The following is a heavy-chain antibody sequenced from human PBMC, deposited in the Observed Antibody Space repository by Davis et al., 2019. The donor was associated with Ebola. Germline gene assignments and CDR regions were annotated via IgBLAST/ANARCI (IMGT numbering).Heavy chain of an antibody. J-gene: IGHJ6*02. V-gene: IGHV4-59*01. CDR2: VYYSGST. CDR3: ARVGRYTYNGMDV. CDR1: GGPISTYY. Sequence: MPSETLSLTCTVSGGPISTYYWSWIRQPPGKGLEWIGYVYYSGSTKYNPSLKSRVMMSVDTSKNQFSLRLNSVTAADTAVYHCARVGRYTYNGMDVWGLGTTVTVSS. D-gene: IGHD2-2*02.